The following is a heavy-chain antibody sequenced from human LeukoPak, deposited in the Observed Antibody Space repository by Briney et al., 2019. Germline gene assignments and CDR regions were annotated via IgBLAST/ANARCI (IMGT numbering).Heavy chain of an antibody. CDR1: GFIFTNYW. V-gene: IGHV3-7*01. D-gene: IGHD6-13*01. Sequence: GGSLRLSCAASGFIFTNYWMGWVRQAPGKGLEWVANIKQDGSEKYYVDSVKGRFTISRDNAKNSLYLQMNSLRVEDTAVYYCARDPDSSSLDAFDIWGQGTMVTVSS. CDR3: ARDPDSSSLDAFDI. CDR2: IKQDGSEK. J-gene: IGHJ3*02.